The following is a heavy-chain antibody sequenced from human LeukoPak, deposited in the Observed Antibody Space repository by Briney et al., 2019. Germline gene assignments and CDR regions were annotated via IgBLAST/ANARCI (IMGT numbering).Heavy chain of an antibody. Sequence: KPGGSLRLSCAASGFTFSSYSMNWVRQAPGKGLEWVSSISSSSSYIYYADSVKGGFTISRDNDKNPLYMQMNSLRGEDTAVYYCARENYYDSSGYGNFDYWGQGTLVTVSS. D-gene: IGHD3-22*01. CDR1: GFTFSSYS. J-gene: IGHJ4*02. CDR3: ARENYYDSSGYGNFDY. V-gene: IGHV3-21*01. CDR2: ISSSSSYI.